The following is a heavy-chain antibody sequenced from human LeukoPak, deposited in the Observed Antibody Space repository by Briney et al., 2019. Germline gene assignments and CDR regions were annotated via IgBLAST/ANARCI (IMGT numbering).Heavy chain of an antibody. CDR2: IYYSGST. Sequence: NPSETLSLTCTVSGGSISSSSYYWGWIRQPPGKGLEWIGSIYYSGSTYYNPSLKSRVTISVDTSKNQFSLKLSSVTAADTAVYYCARWDFYYMDVWGKGTTVTISS. CDR3: ARWDFYYMDV. J-gene: IGHJ6*03. CDR1: GGSISSSSYY. V-gene: IGHV4-39*01.